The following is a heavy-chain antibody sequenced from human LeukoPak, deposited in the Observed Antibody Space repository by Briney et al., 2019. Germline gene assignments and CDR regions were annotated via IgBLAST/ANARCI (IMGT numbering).Heavy chain of an antibody. CDR3: ARWGVNFDY. V-gene: IGHV4-39*07. D-gene: IGHD3-16*01. CDR2: IYYSGST. J-gene: IGHJ4*02. Sequence: SETLSLICTVSGGSMSNYHWSWIRQPPGKGLEWIGSIYYSGSTYYNPSLKSRVTISVDTSKNQFSLKLSSVTAADTAVYYCARWGVNFDYWGQGTLVTVSS. CDR1: GGSMSNYH.